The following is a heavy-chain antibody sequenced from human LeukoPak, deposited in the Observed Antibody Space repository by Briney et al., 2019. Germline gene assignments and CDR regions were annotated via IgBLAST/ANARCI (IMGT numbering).Heavy chain of an antibody. V-gene: IGHV4-34*01. D-gene: IGHD6-13*01. CDR1: GGSFSGYY. Sequence: SETLSLTCAVYGGSFSGYYWSWIRQPPGKGLEWIGEINHSGSTNYNSSLKSRVTISVDTSKNQFSLKLSSVTAADTAVYYCARGVAAAGKWGQGTLVTVSS. CDR2: INHSGST. J-gene: IGHJ4*02. CDR3: ARGVAAAGK.